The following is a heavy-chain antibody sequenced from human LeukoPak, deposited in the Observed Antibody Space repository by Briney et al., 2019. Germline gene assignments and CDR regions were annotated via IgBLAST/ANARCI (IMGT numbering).Heavy chain of an antibody. V-gene: IGHV3-23*01. D-gene: IGHD2-8*02. J-gene: IGHJ4*02. CDR1: GFPFRDFG. CDR3: AEELRTGFPTYYFDY. CDR2: ISGGGGVI. Sequence: GGSLRLSCAASGFPFRDFGLSWVRQAPGKGLEWVSGISGGGGVIYYADSVKGRFTISSDTSKNTVHLQMNSLRAEDTAVYHCAEELRTGFPTYYFDYWGQGILVTVSS.